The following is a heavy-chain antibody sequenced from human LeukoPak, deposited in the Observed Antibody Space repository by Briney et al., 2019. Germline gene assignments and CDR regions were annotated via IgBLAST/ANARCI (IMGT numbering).Heavy chain of an antibody. V-gene: IGHV3-23*01. D-gene: IGHD3-22*01. CDR3: AKRRNYYDSDGFSVDY. CDR2: ISGTGGST. J-gene: IGHJ4*02. Sequence: GGSLRLSCAASGFTFTSFAMSWARQAPGKGLEWVSTISGTGGSTFYADSVKGRFTISRDNSKNTLYLQMNSLRAEDTAVYWCAKRRNYYDSDGFSVDYWGQGTLVPVSS. CDR1: GFTFTSFA.